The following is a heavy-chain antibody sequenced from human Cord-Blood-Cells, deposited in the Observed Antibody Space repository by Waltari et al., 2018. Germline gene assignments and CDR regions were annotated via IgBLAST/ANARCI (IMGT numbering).Heavy chain of an antibody. Sequence: QVQLQQWGAGLLKPSETLSLTCAVYGGSFSGYYWSWIRQPPGKGLGWIGEINHSGSTNYNPSLKSRVTISVDTSKIQFSLKLSSVTAADTAVYYCARVNDYGSGSYTIDYWGQGTLVTVSS. CDR1: GGSFSGYY. J-gene: IGHJ4*02. D-gene: IGHD3-10*01. CDR2: INHSGST. V-gene: IGHV4-34*01. CDR3: ARVNDYGSGSYTIDY.